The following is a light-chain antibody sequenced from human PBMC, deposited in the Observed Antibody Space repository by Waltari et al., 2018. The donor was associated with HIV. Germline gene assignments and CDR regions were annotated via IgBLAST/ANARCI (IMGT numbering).Light chain of an antibody. Sequence: EILMTQCPSTLSVSPGERATLACRASQSVNSNLAWYQQKPGQTPRLLIYGTSTRATDSPARFSGSGSGTEFTLTISSLQSEDFAVYYCHHYNNWRETFGQGTKVEIK. J-gene: IGKJ1*01. CDR3: HHYNNWRET. V-gene: IGKV3-15*01. CDR1: QSVNSN. CDR2: GTS.